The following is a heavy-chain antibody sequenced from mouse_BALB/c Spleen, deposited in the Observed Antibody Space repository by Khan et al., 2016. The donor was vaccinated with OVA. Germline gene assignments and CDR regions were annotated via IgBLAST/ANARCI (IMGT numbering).Heavy chain of an antibody. CDR2: IAPGSGSN. CDR1: GYTFTSYW. CDR3: ARSNYYGSGLYAMDY. V-gene: IGHV1S41*01. J-gene: IGHJ4*01. D-gene: IGHD1-1*01. Sequence: DLVMPGAAVTLSCKASGYTFTSYWINWIKQRPGQGLEWIGRIAPGSGSNSYNDMFKGKATLTVDASSSSAYIQLSSLSSEDSAVYFCARSNYYGSGLYAMDYWVQGTSVTVSS.